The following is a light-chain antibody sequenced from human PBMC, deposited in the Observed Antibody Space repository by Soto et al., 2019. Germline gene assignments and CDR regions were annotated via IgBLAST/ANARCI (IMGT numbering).Light chain of an antibody. Sequence: IVLTQSPATLSLSPGERATLSCRASQSVSSYLTWYQQKPGQAPRLLIYDASKKATDIPARVSGSGSGTDFTLTISSLEPEDFAVYYCQQRSNWPWTFGQGTNVEIK. V-gene: IGKV3-11*01. CDR1: QSVSSY. CDR2: DAS. CDR3: QQRSNWPWT. J-gene: IGKJ1*01.